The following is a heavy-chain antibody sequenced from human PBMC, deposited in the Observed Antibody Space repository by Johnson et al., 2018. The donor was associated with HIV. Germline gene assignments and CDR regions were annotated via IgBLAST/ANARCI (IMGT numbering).Heavy chain of an antibody. CDR1: VFTFSSFG. J-gene: IGHJ3*02. Sequence: QVQLVESGGGVVQPGRSLRLSCAASVFTFSSFGMHWVRQAPGKGLEWVAVVSDHGRTTYFADSVKGRFIISRDNSKNTLYLQMNNLRPEDTALYYCAKEGSSSPWAFDIWGQGTMVTVSS. V-gene: IGHV3-30*18. D-gene: IGHD2-15*01. CDR3: AKEGSSSPWAFDI. CDR2: VSDHGRTT.